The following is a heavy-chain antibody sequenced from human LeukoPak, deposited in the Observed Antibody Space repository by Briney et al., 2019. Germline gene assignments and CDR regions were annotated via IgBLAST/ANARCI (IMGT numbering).Heavy chain of an antibody. D-gene: IGHD6-13*01. Sequence: GGSLRLSCAASGFSFTGYTMNWVRQAPGKGLEWVSSISSRSGYIYYADSLKGRSTISRDNAQNSLYLQMNSLRVEDTAVYYCARDEFSSSWAYFDCWGQGTLVTVSS. V-gene: IGHV3-21*01. CDR1: GFSFTGYT. CDR3: ARDEFSSSWAYFDC. CDR2: ISSRSGYI. J-gene: IGHJ4*02.